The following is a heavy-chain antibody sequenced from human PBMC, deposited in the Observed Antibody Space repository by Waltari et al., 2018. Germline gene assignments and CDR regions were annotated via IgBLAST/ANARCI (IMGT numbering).Heavy chain of an antibody. V-gene: IGHV4-34*01. CDR3: AGQPFPVGAWDY. D-gene: IGHD1-26*01. Sequence: QVQLQQWGAGLLKPSETLSLTCAVYGGSFSGYYWSWIRQPPGRGLEWMGEINRSGSTNYNPALKNRVTISVDTTKNQFSLKLSSVPAADTAGYDGAGQPFPVGAWDYWGQGTLVTVSS. CDR2: INRSGST. CDR1: GGSFSGYY. J-gene: IGHJ4*02.